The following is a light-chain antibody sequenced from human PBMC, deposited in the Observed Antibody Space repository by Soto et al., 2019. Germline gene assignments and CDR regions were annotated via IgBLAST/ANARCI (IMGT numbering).Light chain of an antibody. V-gene: IGLV2-23*01. CDR3: CSYAGSSIHVV. CDR2: EGS. CDR1: SSDVGSNNL. Sequence: QSALTQPASVSGSPGQSITISCTGTSSDVGSNNLVSWYQQHPGKAPKLMIYEGSKRPSGVSNRFSGSKSGNTASLTISGLQAEDEADYYCCSYAGSSIHVVFGGGTKVTVL. J-gene: IGLJ2*01.